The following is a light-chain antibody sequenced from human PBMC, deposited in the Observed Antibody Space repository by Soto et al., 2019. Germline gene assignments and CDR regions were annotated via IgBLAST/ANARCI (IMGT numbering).Light chain of an antibody. J-gene: IGKJ1*01. CDR3: QQIDSYPRT. V-gene: IGKV1-9*01. CDR1: QGISSS. CDR2: AAS. Sequence: IPLTQSPSSLSASVGDRVTITCRAGQGISSSLVWYQQKSGKAPNLLISAASTLQTGVPSRFSGSGSGTDFALTISSLQPEDFATYYCQQIDSYPRTFGQGTKVEIK.